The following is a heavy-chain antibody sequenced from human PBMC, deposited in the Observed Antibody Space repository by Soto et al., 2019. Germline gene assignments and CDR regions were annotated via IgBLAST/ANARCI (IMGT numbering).Heavy chain of an antibody. Sequence: EVQLLESGGGLVQPGGSLRLSCAASGFTFSSYAMSWVRQAPGKGLEWVSAISGSGGSTYYADSVKGRFTISRDNSKNTLHLQMISLRAEDTAVYYCAKVGVYSYGYAYYYCYYGMDVWGQGTTVTVSS. D-gene: IGHD5-18*01. CDR2: ISGSGGST. V-gene: IGHV3-23*01. J-gene: IGHJ6*02. CDR3: AKVGVYSYGYAYYYCYYGMDV. CDR1: GFTFSSYA.